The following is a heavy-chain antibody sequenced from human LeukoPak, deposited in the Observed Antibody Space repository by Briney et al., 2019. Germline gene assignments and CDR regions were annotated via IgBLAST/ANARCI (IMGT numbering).Heavy chain of an antibody. V-gene: IGHV1-46*01. Sequence: EASVKVSCKASGYTFTSYYMHWVRQAPGQGLEWMGIIRLSDGTTSYAQKFQGRVTMTRDTSTSTVYMELTSLRSEDTAVYYCARSASGWHYFDYWGQGTLVTVSS. CDR3: ARSASGWHYFDY. CDR1: GYTFTSYY. D-gene: IGHD6-19*01. CDR2: IRLSDGTT. J-gene: IGHJ4*02.